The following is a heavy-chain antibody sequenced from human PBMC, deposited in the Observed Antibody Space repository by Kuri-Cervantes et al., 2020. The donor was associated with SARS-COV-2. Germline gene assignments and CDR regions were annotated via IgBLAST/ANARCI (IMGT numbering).Heavy chain of an antibody. CDR2: IYHSGST. CDR3: ARFGYSYGCISPSFDY. D-gene: IGHD5-18*01. Sequence: SQTLSLTCAVSGYSISSGYYWGWIRQPPGKGLEWIGSIYHSGSTYYNPSLKSRVTISVDTSKNQFSLKQSSVTAADAAVYYCARFGYSYGCISPSFDYWGQGTLVTVSS. J-gene: IGHJ4*02. CDR1: GYSISSGYY. V-gene: IGHV4-38-2*01.